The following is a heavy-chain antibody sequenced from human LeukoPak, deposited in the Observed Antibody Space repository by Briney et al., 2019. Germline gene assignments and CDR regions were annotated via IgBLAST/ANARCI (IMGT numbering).Heavy chain of an antibody. CDR3: ARRFMVRGAMGFDP. D-gene: IGHD3-10*01. J-gene: IGHJ5*02. CDR1: GGSISSNSYY. V-gene: IGHV4-39*01. Sequence: SETLSLTCTVSGGSISSNSYYWGWIRQPPGKGLEWIGSIYYSGSTYYNPSLKSQVTISVDTSNNQFSLKLSSVTAADTAVYYCARRFMVRGAMGFDPWGQGTLVTVSS. CDR2: IYYSGST.